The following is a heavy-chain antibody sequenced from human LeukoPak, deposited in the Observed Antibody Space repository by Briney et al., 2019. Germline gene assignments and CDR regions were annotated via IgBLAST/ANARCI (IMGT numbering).Heavy chain of an antibody. J-gene: IGHJ3*02. CDR2: ISTYNGNT. CDR3: ARQADIVVVVAATHAFDI. Sequence: ASVKVSCKASGYTFTSYGISWVRQAPGQGLEWMGWISTYNGNTNYAQKLQGRVTMTTDTSTSIAYMELRSLRSDDTAVYYCARQADIVVVVAATHAFDIWGQGTMVTVSS. CDR1: GYTFTSYG. V-gene: IGHV1-18*01. D-gene: IGHD2-15*01.